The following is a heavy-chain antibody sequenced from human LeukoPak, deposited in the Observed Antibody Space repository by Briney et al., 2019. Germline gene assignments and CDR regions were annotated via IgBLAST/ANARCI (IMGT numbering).Heavy chain of an antibody. J-gene: IGHJ4*02. CDR3: ARPDTAMVRGYYFDY. CDR1: GFTFSSYS. Sequence: GSLRLSCAASGFTFSSYSMNWVRQAPGKGLEWVSSISSSSSYIYYADSVKGRFTISRDNAKNSLCLQMNSLRAEDTAVYYCARPDTAMVRGYYFDYWGQGTLVTVSS. CDR2: ISSSSSYI. V-gene: IGHV3-21*01. D-gene: IGHD5-18*01.